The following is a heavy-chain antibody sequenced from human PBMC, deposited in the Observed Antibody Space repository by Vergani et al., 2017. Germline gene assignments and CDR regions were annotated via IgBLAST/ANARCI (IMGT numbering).Heavy chain of an antibody. CDR3: ARGGFCGVPAARCTNDY. CDR2: TRNKANSYTT. CDR1: GFTFSDHY. J-gene: IGHJ4*02. V-gene: IGHV3-72*01. D-gene: IGHD2-2*01. Sequence: EVQLVESGGGLVQPGGSLRLSCAASGFTFSDHYMDWVRQAPGKGLEWVGRTRNKANSYTTEYAASVKGRFTISRDDSKNSLYLQMNSLKTEDTAVYYCARGGFCGVPAARCTNDYWGQGTLVTVSS.